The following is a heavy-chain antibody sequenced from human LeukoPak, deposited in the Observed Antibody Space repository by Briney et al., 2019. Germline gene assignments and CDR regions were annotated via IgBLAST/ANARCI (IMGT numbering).Heavy chain of an antibody. CDR1: GFTFSSYG. CDR3: ARDNDSSGWYTVDLPR. CDR2: IWYDGSNK. Sequence: GGSLRLSCAASGFTFSSYGMHWVRQAPGKGLEWVAVIWYDGSNKYYADSVKGRFTISRDNSKNTLYLQMNSLRAEDTAVYYCARDNDSSGWYTVDLPRWGQGTLVTVSS. D-gene: IGHD6-19*01. V-gene: IGHV3-33*01. J-gene: IGHJ4*02.